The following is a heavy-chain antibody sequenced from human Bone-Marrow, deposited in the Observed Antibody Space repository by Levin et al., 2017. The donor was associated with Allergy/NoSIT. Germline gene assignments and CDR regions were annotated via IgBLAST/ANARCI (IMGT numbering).Heavy chain of an antibody. CDR3: ARVGYYYDSSGFNP. CDR2: IYYSGST. V-gene: IGHV4-30-4*01. CDR1: GGSISSGDYY. Sequence: PSETLSLTCTVSGGSISSGDYYWSWIRQPPGKGLEWIGYIYYSGSTYYNPSLKSRVTISVDTSKNQFSLKLSSVTAADTAVYYCARVGYYYDSSGFNPWGQGTLVTVSS. D-gene: IGHD3-22*01. J-gene: IGHJ5*02.